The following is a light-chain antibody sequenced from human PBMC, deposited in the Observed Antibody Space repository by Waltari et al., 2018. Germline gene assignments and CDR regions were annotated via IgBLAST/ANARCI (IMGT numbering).Light chain of an antibody. J-gene: IGLJ1*01. Sequence: QSALTQPASVSGSPGQAITISCTGTSRDVGGYNYVSSYQQHPGKAPKLMIYEVSNRPSGVSNRFSGSKSGNTASLTISGLQAEDEAGYYCSSYTSSSTLYVFGTGTKVTVL. CDR3: SSYTSSSTLYV. V-gene: IGLV2-14*01. CDR2: EVS. CDR1: SRDVGGYNY.